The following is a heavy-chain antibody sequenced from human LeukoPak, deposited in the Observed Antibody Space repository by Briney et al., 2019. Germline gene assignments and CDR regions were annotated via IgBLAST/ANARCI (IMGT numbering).Heavy chain of an antibody. CDR3: AKERITMVRRSNWFDP. V-gene: IGHV4-34*01. Sequence: SETLSLTCAVYGGSFSGYYWSWIRQPPGKGLEWIGEINHSGSSNYNPSLKSRVTISVDTSKNQFSLKLSSVTAADTAVYYCAKERITMVRRSNWFDPWGQGTLVTVSS. D-gene: IGHD3-10*01. CDR1: GGSFSGYY. CDR2: INHSGSS. J-gene: IGHJ5*02.